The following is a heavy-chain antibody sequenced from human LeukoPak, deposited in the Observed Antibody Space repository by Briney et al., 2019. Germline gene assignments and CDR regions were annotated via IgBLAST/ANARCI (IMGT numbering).Heavy chain of an antibody. CDR1: GFIFEDYA. CDR3: AKDISSSGRYYFDY. CDR2: ISWNSGSI. Sequence: GGSLRLSCAASGFIFEDYAMHWVRQAPGKGLEWVSGISWNSGSIGYADSVKGRFTISRDNAKNSLYLQMNSLRAEDTALYYCAKDISSSGRYYFDYWGQGTLVTVSS. V-gene: IGHV3-9*01. D-gene: IGHD3-22*01. J-gene: IGHJ4*02.